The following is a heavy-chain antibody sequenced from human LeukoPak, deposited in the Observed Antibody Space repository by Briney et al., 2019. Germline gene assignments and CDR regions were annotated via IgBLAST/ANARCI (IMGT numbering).Heavy chain of an antibody. Sequence: SETLSLTCAVYGGSFSGYYWSWIRQPPGKGLEWIGEINHSGSTNYNPSLKSRVTISVDTSKNQFSLKLSSVTAADTAVYYCARTSSRITIFRVVIRTNNWFDPWGQGTLVTVSS. D-gene: IGHD3-3*01. V-gene: IGHV4-34*01. CDR2: INHSGST. CDR3: ARTSSRITIFRVVIRTNNWFDP. J-gene: IGHJ5*02. CDR1: GGSFSGYY.